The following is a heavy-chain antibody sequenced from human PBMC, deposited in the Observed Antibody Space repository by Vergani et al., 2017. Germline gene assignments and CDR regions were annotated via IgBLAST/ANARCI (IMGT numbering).Heavy chain of an antibody. CDR2: IIPIFGTA. CDR1: GGTFSSYA. CDR3: ARGPHPDYYGSGTYGMDV. V-gene: IGHV1-69*12. J-gene: IGHJ6*02. D-gene: IGHD3-10*01. Sequence: QVQLVQSGAEVKKPGSSVKVSCKASGGTFSSYAISWVRQAPGQGLEWMGGIIPIFGTANYAQKFQGRDTITADESTSTAYMELSSLRSEDTAVYYCARGPHPDYYGSGTYGMDVWGQGTTVTVSS.